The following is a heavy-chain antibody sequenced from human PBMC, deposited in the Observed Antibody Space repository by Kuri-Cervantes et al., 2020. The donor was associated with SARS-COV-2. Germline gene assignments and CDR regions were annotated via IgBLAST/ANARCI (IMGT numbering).Heavy chain of an antibody. CDR2: IRSKAYGGTT. Sequence: GESLKISCTASGFTFGDYAMSWFHQAPGKGLEWVGFIRSKAYGGTTEYAASVKGRFTISRDDSKSIAYLQMNSLKTEDTAVYYCTRDRKLWSPGPLLFDYWGQGTLVTVSS. D-gene: IGHD5-18*01. CDR3: TRDRKLWSPGPLLFDY. V-gene: IGHV3-49*03. CDR1: GFTFGDYA. J-gene: IGHJ4*02.